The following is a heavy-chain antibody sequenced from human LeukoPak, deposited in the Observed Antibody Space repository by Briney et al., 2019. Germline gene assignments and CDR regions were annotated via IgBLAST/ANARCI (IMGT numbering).Heavy chain of an antibody. CDR3: ARGRYSGTTYYFDY. CDR1: RLTFSRSW. CDR2: INPDGNKK. Sequence: GGSLRLSCAVSRLTFSRSWMDWVRQAPGKGLEWVASINPDGNKKYSADSVKGRFTISRDNAENSLYLQMNSLRVEDTAFYYCARGRYSGTTYYFDYWGQGTLVTVSS. J-gene: IGHJ4*02. V-gene: IGHV3-7*01. D-gene: IGHD5-12*01.